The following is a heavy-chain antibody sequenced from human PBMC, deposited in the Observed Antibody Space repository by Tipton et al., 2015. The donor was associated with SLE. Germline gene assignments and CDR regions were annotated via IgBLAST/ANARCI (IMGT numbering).Heavy chain of an antibody. J-gene: IGHJ4*02. V-gene: IGHV3-20*04. CDR1: GFNFDDFG. Sequence: SLRLSCAASGFNFDDFGMSWVRQAPGKGLEWVSGMNWNGGSTGYADSVKGRFTISRDNAKNSLYLQMNSLRAEDTAVYYCAKDGRSSGPYWGQGTLVTVSS. CDR3: AKDGRSSGPY. CDR2: MNWNGGST.